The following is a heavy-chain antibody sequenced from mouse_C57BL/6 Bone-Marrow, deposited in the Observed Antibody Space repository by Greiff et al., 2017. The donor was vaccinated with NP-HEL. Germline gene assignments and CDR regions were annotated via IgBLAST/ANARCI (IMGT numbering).Heavy chain of an antibody. CDR2: IHPNSGST. Sequence: VQPQQPGAELVKPGASVKLSCKASGYTFTSYWMHWVKQRPGQGLEWIGMIHPNSGSTNYNEKFKSKATLTVDKSSSTAYMQLSSLTSEDSAVYYCARNYYGSSPYWYFDVWGTGTTVTVSS. D-gene: IGHD1-1*01. J-gene: IGHJ1*03. CDR3: ARNYYGSSPYWYFDV. CDR1: GYTFTSYW. V-gene: IGHV1-64*01.